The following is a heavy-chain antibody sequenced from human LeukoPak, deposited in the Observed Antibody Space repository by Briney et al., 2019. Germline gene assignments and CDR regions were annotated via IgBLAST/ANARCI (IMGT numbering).Heavy chain of an antibody. CDR2: ISAYNGNT. J-gene: IGHJ6*03. Sequence: GASVKVSCKASGYTFTSYGISWVRQAPGQGLEWMGWISAYNGNTNYAQKLQGRVTMTTDTSTSTAYMELRSLRSDDTAVYYCARDDYSNYYYYYMDVWGKGTTVTVSS. CDR1: GYTFTSYG. V-gene: IGHV1-18*01. CDR3: ARDDYSNYYYYYMDV. D-gene: IGHD4-11*01.